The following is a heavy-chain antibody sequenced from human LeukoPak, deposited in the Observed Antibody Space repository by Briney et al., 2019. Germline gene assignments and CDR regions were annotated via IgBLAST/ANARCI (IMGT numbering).Heavy chain of an antibody. CDR2: INPKSGGT. CDR3: ARDLWELLDY. Sequence: ASVKVSCKASGYTFTDYYMHWVRQVPGQGLEWMGWINPKSGGTNYAQKFQGRVTMTRDTSISTAYMELSRLRSDDTAVYYCARDLWELLDYWGQGTLVTVSS. J-gene: IGHJ4*02. CDR1: GYTFTDYY. D-gene: IGHD1-26*01. V-gene: IGHV1-2*02.